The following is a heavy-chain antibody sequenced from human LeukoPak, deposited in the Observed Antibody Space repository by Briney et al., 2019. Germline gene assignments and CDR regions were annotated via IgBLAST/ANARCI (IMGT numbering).Heavy chain of an antibody. D-gene: IGHD3-3*01. J-gene: IGHJ5*02. CDR3: ATTRGYYDFWSGYSNWFDP. V-gene: IGHV4-4*07. CDR1: GGSISSYY. CDR2: IYTSEST. Sequence: SETLSLTCTVSGGSISSYYWSWIRQPAGKGLEWIGRIYTSESTNYNPSLKSRVTMSVDTSKNQFSLKLSSVTAADTAVYYCATTRGYYDFWSGYSNWFDPWGQGTLVTVSS.